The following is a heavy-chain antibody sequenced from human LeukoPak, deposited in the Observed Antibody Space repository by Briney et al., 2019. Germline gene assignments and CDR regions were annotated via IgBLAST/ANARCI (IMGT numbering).Heavy chain of an antibody. D-gene: IGHD5-24*01. CDR2: IGSSGGNT. V-gene: IGHV3-23*01. Sequence: GGSLRLSCAASGFTFSSAAMTWVRQAPGKGLEWVALIGSSGGNTYYADSVKGRFTISRDNSKNTLSLQMNSLRVEDTAIYYCAKDIQLSTWGLGTMVTVSS. CDR1: GFTFSSAA. CDR3: AKDIQLST. J-gene: IGHJ3*01.